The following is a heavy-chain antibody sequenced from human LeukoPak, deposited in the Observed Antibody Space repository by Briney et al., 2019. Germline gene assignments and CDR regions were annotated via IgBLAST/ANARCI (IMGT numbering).Heavy chain of an antibody. Sequence: SETLSLTCTVSGVSISSSNSYWGWIRQPPGKGLEWIGSIYYSGNTNYNPSLKSRVTISVDTSKNQFSLKLSSVTAADTAVYYCARGAKKVRLWLRLRGENWFDPWGQGTLVTVSS. CDR2: IYYSGNT. CDR3: ARGAKKVRLWLRLRGENWFDP. D-gene: IGHD5-18*01. J-gene: IGHJ5*02. CDR1: GVSISSSNSY. V-gene: IGHV4-39*07.